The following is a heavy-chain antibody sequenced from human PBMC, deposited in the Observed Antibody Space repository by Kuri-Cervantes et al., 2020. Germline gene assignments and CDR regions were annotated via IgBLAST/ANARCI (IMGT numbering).Heavy chain of an antibody. CDR3: ARSYDSSGLALDY. Sequence: GGSLRLSCKASGYTFTSYDINWVRQATGQGLEWMGWMNPNSGNTGYAQKFQGRVTMTRDTSISTAYMELSRLRSDDTAVYYCARSYDSSGLALDYWGQGTLVTVSS. CDR1: GYTFTSYD. J-gene: IGHJ4*02. CDR2: MNPNSGNT. D-gene: IGHD3-22*01. V-gene: IGHV1-8*01.